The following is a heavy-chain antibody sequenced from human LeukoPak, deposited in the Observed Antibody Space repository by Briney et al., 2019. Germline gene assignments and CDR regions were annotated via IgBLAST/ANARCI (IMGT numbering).Heavy chain of an antibody. CDR1: GFTFNNFW. CDR3: ASTSCYNCWFDP. D-gene: IGHD2-2*02. J-gene: IGHJ5*02. V-gene: IGHV3-7*01. CDR2: IKQDGSER. Sequence: GRSLRLSCAPSGFTFNNFWMSWVRQAPGKGLEWVANIKQDGSERYYVDSVKGRFSISRDNSKNTLYLQMNSLRAEDTAVYYCASTSCYNCWFDPWGQGTLVTVSS.